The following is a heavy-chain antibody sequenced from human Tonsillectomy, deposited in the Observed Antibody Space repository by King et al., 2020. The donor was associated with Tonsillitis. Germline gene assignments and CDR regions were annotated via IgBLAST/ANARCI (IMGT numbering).Heavy chain of an antibody. J-gene: IGHJ4*02. CDR3: ARALKYSSSWSFDY. CDR2: ISSSSSYT. CDR1: GLTFSEYY. Sequence: VQLVESGGGLVKPGGSLRLSCAASGLTFSEYYMSWIRQSPGKGLEWVSYISSSSSYTNYTDSLKGLFTISRDNANNSLYLQMNILRAEDTAVYYCARALKYSSSWSFDYWGQGTLVTVSS. V-gene: IGHV3-11*05. D-gene: IGHD6-13*01.